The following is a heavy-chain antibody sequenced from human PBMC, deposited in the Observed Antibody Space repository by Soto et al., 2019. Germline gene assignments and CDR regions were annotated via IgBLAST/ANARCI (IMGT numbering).Heavy chain of an antibody. CDR1: GGTFSRYP. CDR3: ARVYDSTPPPHCSSTGCSKSYYFAFDV. V-gene: IGHV1-69*13. J-gene: IGHJ6*02. Sequence: EASVKVSCKSSGGTFSRYPISWVRQAPGQGLEWMGGIVPIFGTADYAQRFQGRVTITADESTTTAYMELSSLTSYDTAVYYCARVYDSTPPPHCSSTGCSKSYYFAFDVCGQGSRVTISS. D-gene: IGHD2-2*01. CDR2: IVPIFGTA.